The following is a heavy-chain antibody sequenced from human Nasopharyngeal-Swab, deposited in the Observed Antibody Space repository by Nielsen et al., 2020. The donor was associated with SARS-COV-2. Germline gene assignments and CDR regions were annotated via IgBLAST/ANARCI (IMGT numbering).Heavy chain of an antibody. D-gene: IGHD3-22*01. Sequence: KVSCKGSGYSFTSYWIGCVRQMPGKGLEWMGIIYPGDSDTRYSPSFQGQVTISADKSIGTAYLQWSSLKASDAAMYYCARNVDRRYYYDSSGAFDIWGQGTMVTVSS. CDR1: GYSFTSYW. CDR2: IYPGDSDT. CDR3: ARNVDRRYYYDSSGAFDI. J-gene: IGHJ3*02. V-gene: IGHV5-51*01.